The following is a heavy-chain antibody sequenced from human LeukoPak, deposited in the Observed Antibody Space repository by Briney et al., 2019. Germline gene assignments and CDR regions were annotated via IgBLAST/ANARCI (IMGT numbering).Heavy chain of an antibody. Sequence: PSETLSLTCSVSGGSISRHYWSWIRQPPGKGLEWIGYIYYSGSTNYNPSLKSRVTISVDTSKNQFSLKLSSVTAADTAVYYCARATMVRGVMRKFDYWGQGTLVTVSS. CDR1: GGSISRHY. CDR3: ARATMVRGVMRKFDY. V-gene: IGHV4-59*11. J-gene: IGHJ4*02. D-gene: IGHD3-10*01. CDR2: IYYSGST.